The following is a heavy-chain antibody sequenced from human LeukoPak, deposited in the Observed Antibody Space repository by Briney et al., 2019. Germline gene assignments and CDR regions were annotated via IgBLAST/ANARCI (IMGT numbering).Heavy chain of an antibody. J-gene: IGHJ6*02. V-gene: IGHV1-18*01. D-gene: IGHD4-17*01. CDR2: ISAYNGNT. CDR3: ARDGTTVTTGYYYYGMDV. CDR1: GGTFSSYA. Sequence: ASVKVSCKASGGTFSSYAISWVRQAPGQGLEWMGWISAYNGNTNYAQKLQSRVTMTTDTSTSTAYMELRSLRSDDTAVYYCARDGTTVTTGYYYYGMDVWGQGTTVTVSS.